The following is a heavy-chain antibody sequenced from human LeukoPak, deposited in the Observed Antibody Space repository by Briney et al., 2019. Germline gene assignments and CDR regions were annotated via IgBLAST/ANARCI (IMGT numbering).Heavy chain of an antibody. CDR3: ASWRQWLRGAFDI. Sequence: GGSLRLSCAASGFTFSYYWMSWVRQAPGKGLEWVANIKQDGSEKYYVDSVKGRFTISRDNAKNSLYLQMNSLRAEDTAVYYCASWRQWLRGAFDIWGQGTMVTVSS. CDR2: IKQDGSEK. V-gene: IGHV3-7*01. J-gene: IGHJ3*02. D-gene: IGHD5-12*01. CDR1: GFTFSYYW.